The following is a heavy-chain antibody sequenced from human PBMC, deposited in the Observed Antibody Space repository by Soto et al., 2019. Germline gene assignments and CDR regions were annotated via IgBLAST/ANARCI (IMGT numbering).Heavy chain of an antibody. CDR3: ARMADDDSNHLQH. J-gene: IGHJ1*01. CDR2: IYYSGST. D-gene: IGHD3-22*01. Sequence: PSETLSLTCTVSGGSISSYYWSWVRQPPGKGLEWIGYIYYSGSTNYNPSLKSRVTISVDTSKNQFSLKLSPVTAADSAVYYCARMADDDSNHLQHWGQGTLVTVS. CDR1: GGSISSYY. V-gene: IGHV4-59*01.